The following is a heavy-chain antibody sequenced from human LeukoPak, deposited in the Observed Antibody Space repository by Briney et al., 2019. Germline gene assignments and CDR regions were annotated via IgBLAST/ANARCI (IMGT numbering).Heavy chain of an antibody. V-gene: IGHV4-38-2*02. D-gene: IGHD3-22*01. CDR2: IYHSGST. J-gene: IGHJ4*02. CDR1: GYSISSGYY. CDR3: ARDYHSSGYYFYYFDY. Sequence: SETLSLTCAVSGYSISSGYYWGWIRQPPGKGLEWIGGIYHSGSTYYNPSLKSRVTISVDTSKNQFSLKLSSVTAAGTAVYYCARDYHSSGYYFYYFDYWGQGTLVTVSS.